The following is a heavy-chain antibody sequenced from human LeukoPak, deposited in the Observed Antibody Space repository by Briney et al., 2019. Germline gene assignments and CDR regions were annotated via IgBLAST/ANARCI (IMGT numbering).Heavy chain of an antibody. D-gene: IGHD2-2*02. Sequence: GSSVKVSCKASGGTFSSYAISWVRQAPGQGLEWMGGIIPIFGTANYAQKVQGRVTITADESTSTAYMELSSLRSEDTAVYYCAREQGYCSSTSCYTGMDVWGKGTTVTVSS. V-gene: IGHV1-69*01. CDR1: GGTFSSYA. CDR3: AREQGYCSSTSCYTGMDV. J-gene: IGHJ6*04. CDR2: IIPIFGTA.